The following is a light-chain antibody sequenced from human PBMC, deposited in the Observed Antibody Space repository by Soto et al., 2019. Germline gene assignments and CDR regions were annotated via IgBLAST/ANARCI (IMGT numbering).Light chain of an antibody. J-gene: IGKJ4*01. CDR1: QSVFFTSSNKNF. CDR2: VAS. V-gene: IGKV4-1*01. Sequence: DTVMTQSPDSLAVSLGERATINCKSSQSVFFTSSNKNFLAWYQQKPGKVPKLLIYVASTLQSGVPSRFSGSGSGTDFTLTISSLQPEDVATYYCQKYNSVPLTFGGGTKVDIK. CDR3: QKYNSVPLT.